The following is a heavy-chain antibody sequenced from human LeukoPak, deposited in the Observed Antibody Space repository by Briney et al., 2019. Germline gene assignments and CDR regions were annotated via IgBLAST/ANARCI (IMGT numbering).Heavy chain of an antibody. CDR2: ISYDGSNK. J-gene: IGHJ4*02. Sequence: PGRSLRLSCVASGFTFSNYAMHWVRQAPGKGLEWVAVISYDGSNKYYADSVKGRFTISRDNSKNTLYLQMNSLRAEDTAVYYCASPLVNTAKGPEFDYWGQGTLVTVSS. D-gene: IGHD5-18*01. CDR3: ASPLVNTAKGPEFDY. CDR1: GFTFSNYA. V-gene: IGHV3-30-3*01.